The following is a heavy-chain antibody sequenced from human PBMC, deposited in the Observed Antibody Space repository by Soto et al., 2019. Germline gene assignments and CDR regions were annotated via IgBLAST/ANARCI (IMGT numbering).Heavy chain of an antibody. CDR1: GGTFSSYT. CDR2: IIPILGIA. CDR3: ASGGCSGGSCSRAYYYYYGMDV. V-gene: IGHV1-69*02. J-gene: IGHJ6*02. D-gene: IGHD2-15*01. Sequence: QVQLVQSGAEVKKPGSSVKVSCKASGGTFSSYTISWVRQAPGQGLEWMGRIIPILGIANYAQKFQGRVTITADKSTSTAYMELSSLRSEDTAVYYCASGGCSGGSCSRAYYYYYGMDVWGQGTTVTVSS.